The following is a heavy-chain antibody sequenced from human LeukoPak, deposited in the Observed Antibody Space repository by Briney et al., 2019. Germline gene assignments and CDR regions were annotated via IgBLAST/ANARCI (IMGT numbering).Heavy chain of an antibody. D-gene: IGHD6-19*01. Sequence: GRSLRLSCAASGFTFDDYAMHWVRQAPGKGLEWVSGISWNSGSIGYADSVKGRFTISRDNAKNSLYLQMNSLRAEDTALYYCAKASSLAVAGSYFDYWGQGTLATVSS. J-gene: IGHJ4*02. CDR2: ISWNSGSI. CDR1: GFTFDDYA. V-gene: IGHV3-9*01. CDR3: AKASSLAVAGSYFDY.